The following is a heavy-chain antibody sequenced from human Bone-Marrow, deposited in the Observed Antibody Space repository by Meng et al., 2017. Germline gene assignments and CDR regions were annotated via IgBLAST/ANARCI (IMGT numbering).Heavy chain of an antibody. Sequence: EVRRVEAGGGLVKPGGSLRLSCAASGFTFSSYSMNWVRQAPGKGLEWVSYISSSGSTIYYADSVKGRFTISRDNAKNSLYLQMNSLRAEDTAVYYCARQLGATDYWGQGTLVTVSS. J-gene: IGHJ4*02. CDR2: ISSSGSTI. CDR3: ARQLGATDY. CDR1: GFTFSSYS. D-gene: IGHD1-26*01. V-gene: IGHV3-21*05.